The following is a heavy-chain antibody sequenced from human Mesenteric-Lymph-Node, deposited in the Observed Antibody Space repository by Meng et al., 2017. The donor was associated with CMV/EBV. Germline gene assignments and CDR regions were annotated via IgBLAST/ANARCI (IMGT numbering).Heavy chain of an antibody. D-gene: IGHD3-10*01. CDR2: INHSGST. Sequence: QVQLQQWGAGLLKPSATLSLAGAVYGGSFSGYYWSGIRQPPGKGLEWIGEINHSGSTNYNPSLKSRVTISVDTSKNPFSLKLSSVTAADTAVYYCARSGSGSYIRGQGTLVTVSS. CDR1: GGSFSGYY. J-gene: IGHJ4*02. CDR3: ARSGSGSYI. V-gene: IGHV4-34*01.